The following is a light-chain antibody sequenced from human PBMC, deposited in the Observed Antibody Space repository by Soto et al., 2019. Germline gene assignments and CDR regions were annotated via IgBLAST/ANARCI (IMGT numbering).Light chain of an antibody. CDR1: SSNIGANYD. CDR2: ANR. J-gene: IGLJ1*01. Sequence: QSVLTQPPSVSGAPGQRVTISCTGSSSNIGANYDVHWYQQRPGTAPKLLIFANRNRPSGVPDRFSGSKSGTSASLGITGFQTGDEADHYCGSWDSSLSAYVFGTGTKLTVL. CDR3: GSWDSSLSAYV. V-gene: IGLV1-40*01.